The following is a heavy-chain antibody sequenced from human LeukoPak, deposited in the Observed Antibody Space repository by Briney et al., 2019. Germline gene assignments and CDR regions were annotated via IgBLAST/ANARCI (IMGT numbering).Heavy chain of an antibody. Sequence: SETLSLTGAVHGGSFSGFYWTWMRQPPGKGPEWIGEINHSRGTGYNPSLRSRVTISQDTSKNQFSLKLTSVTAADTAVYYCARGLGEGYPDSWGQGTLVIVSS. CDR2: INHSRGT. J-gene: IGHJ4*02. V-gene: IGHV4-34*01. CDR1: GGSFSGFY. D-gene: IGHD1-1*01. CDR3: ARGLGEGYPDS.